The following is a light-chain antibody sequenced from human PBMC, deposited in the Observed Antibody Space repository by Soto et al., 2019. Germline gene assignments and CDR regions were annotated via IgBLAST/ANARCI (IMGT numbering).Light chain of an antibody. V-gene: IGKV1-39*01. CDR3: QQSLGT. CDR1: QSISSY. J-gene: IGKJ2*02. CDR2: AAS. Sequence: DIQMTQSPSSLSASVGDRVTITCRASQSISSYLNWCQQKPGKAPKLLIYAASSLQCGVPSRFSGSGSGTDFSLTISSLQPEDFATYYCQQSLGTFGQGTKLEIK.